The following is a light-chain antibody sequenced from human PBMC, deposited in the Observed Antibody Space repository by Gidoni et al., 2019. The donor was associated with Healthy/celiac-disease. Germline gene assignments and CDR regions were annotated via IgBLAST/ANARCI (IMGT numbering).Light chain of an antibody. CDR1: QGIRND. Sequence: DIKRTQSPSSLSASVGDRVTITCRASQGIRNDLGWYQQKPGKAPKRLIYAASSLQSGVPSRFSGSGSGTEFSLPISRLQPEDFATYYCLQHNSYPFFTFGPGTKVDIQ. V-gene: IGKV1-17*01. CDR3: LQHNSYPFFT. CDR2: AAS. J-gene: IGKJ3*01.